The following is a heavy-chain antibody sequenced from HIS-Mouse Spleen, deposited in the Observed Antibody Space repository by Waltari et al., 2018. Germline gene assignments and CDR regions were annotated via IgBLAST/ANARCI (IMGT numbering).Heavy chain of an antibody. Sequence: QLQLQESGPGLVKPSETLSLTCTVSGGYIRSSSYYWGWIRQPPGKGLEWIGSIYYSGSTYYNPSLKSRVTISVDTSKNQFSLKLSSVTAADTAVYYCASVAPPQRLAQDYWGQGTLVTVSS. V-gene: IGHV4-39*07. CDR2: IYYSGST. CDR3: ASVAPPQRLAQDY. D-gene: IGHD2-15*01. CDR1: GGYIRSSSYY. J-gene: IGHJ4*02.